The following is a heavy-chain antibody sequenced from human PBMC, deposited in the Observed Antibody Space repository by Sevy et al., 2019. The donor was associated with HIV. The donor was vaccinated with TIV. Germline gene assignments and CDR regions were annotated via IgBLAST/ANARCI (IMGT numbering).Heavy chain of an antibody. CDR2: ISSSGSTI. CDR1: GFTFSDYY. J-gene: IGHJ6*02. D-gene: IGHD3-10*01. Sequence: GGSLRLSCAASGFTFSDYYMSWIRQAPGKGLEWVSYISSSGSTIYYADSVKGRFTISWDNAKNSLYLQMNSLVAEDTAGYYCSGPYMVRGVGDNYYYYGMDVWGQGTTVTVSS. CDR3: SGPYMVRGVGDNYYYYGMDV. V-gene: IGHV3-11*01.